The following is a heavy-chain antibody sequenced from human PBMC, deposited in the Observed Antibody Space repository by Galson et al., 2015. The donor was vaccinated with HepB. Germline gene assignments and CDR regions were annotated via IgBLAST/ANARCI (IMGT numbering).Heavy chain of an antibody. Sequence: SLRLSCAASGFTFSNYGMSWLRQAPGKGLEWISAIAGGGRSTYNVDSVQGRFIVSGDNSKNTVYLQMDSLRAEDTAVYYCAKGVRPSCSGVTCYPFDYWGQGVLVTVSS. CDR2: IAGGGRST. CDR1: GFTFSNYG. D-gene: IGHD2-8*02. J-gene: IGHJ4*02. CDR3: AKGVRPSCSGVTCYPFDY. V-gene: IGHV3-23*01.